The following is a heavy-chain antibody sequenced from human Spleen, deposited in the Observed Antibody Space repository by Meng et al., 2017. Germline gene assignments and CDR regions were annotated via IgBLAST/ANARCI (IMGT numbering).Heavy chain of an antibody. CDR2: INHSGST. CDR3: ARGPTTMAHDFDY. D-gene: IGHD4-11*01. J-gene: IGHJ4*02. CDR1: GGSFSDYD. V-gene: IGHV4-34*01. Sequence: VPLQQWGAGLLKPSETLSLTCVVSGGSFSDYDWSWIRQPPGKGLEWIGEINHSGSTNYNPSLESRATISVDTSQNTLSLKLSSVTAADSAVYYCARGPTTMAHDFDYWGQGTLVTVSS.